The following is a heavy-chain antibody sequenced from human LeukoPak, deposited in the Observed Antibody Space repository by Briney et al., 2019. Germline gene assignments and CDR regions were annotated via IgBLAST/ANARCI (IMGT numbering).Heavy chain of an antibody. D-gene: IGHD3-3*01. CDR2: ISGSGGST. CDR1: GFTFSSYA. Sequence: GGSLRLSXAASGFTFSSYAMSWVRQAPGKGLEWVSAISGSGGSTYYADSVKGRFTISRDNSKNALYLQMNSLRTEDTAVYYCAPETDFWSGYFGYWGQGTLVTVSS. J-gene: IGHJ4*02. V-gene: IGHV3-23*01. CDR3: APETDFWSGYFGY.